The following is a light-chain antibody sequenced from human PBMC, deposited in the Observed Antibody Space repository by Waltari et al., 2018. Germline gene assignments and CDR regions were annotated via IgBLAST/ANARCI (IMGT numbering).Light chain of an antibody. CDR2: CAS. J-gene: IGKJ2*01. CDR3: QQYYNIPRT. Sequence: DIVMTQAPDSLALCLGGRSTINCKSNQSVLYNSNSKNYVAWYQQKPGQPPKLLISCASTRESGVPDRFSGSGSGTDFTLIISNLQAEDVAVYYCQQYYNIPRTFGQGTKLEI. V-gene: IGKV4-1*01. CDR1: QSVLYNSNSKNY.